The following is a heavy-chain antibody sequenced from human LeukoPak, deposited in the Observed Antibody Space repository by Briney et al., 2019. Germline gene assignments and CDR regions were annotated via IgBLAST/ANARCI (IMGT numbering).Heavy chain of an antibody. V-gene: IGHV3-53*01. CDR1: GFTVSSNY. CDR2: LYSGGTT. D-gene: IGHD1/OR15-1a*01. CDR3: VFVKKNTNWFYP. J-gene: IGHJ5*02. Sequence: PGGSLRLSCAASGFTVSSNYMSWVRQAPGKGLECVSILYSGGTTYYADSVKGRFTISRDNSKNTLPLHMNNVRAEDTALYYCVFVKKNTNWFYPWGQGTLVTVSS.